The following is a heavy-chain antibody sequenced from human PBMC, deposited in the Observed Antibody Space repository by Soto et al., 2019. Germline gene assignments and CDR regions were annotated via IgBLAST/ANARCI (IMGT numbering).Heavy chain of an antibody. Sequence: QVQLQESGPGLVNPSGTLSLSCAVSGDSLSGGNWWRWVRQPPGRGMVWIGGTYDRGSSQYNPSLKSRVTISVDNSKSQISLGLSSVTAADTAVYYCVRHGGKFFDYWGQGTLVTVSS. CDR3: VRHGGKFFDY. V-gene: IGHV4-4*02. CDR2: TYDRGSS. D-gene: IGHD2-15*01. CDR1: GDSLSGGNW. J-gene: IGHJ4*02.